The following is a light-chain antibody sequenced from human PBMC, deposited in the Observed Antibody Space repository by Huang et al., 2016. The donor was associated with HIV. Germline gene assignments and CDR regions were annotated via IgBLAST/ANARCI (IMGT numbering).Light chain of an antibody. CDR3: QQSYRLPRT. Sequence: DIQMTQSPSSLSASVGDRVTITCRASQTIRTYLNWYQQKPGKAPEVLIYGASNLHSGVPSRFSGSGSGTDFSLTISGLLPEDFATYYCQQSYRLPRTFGQGTRV. J-gene: IGKJ1*01. V-gene: IGKV1-39*01. CDR2: GAS. CDR1: QTIRTY.